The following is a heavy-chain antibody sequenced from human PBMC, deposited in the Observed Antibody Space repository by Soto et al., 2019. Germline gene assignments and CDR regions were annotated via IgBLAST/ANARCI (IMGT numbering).Heavy chain of an antibody. V-gene: IGHV1-18*01. CDR2: ISAHNGNT. Sequence: QVHLVQSGAEVKKPGASVKVSCKGSGYGFTTYGITCVRQAPGQGLGLMAWISAHNGNTKYAQKLQGRVTVTRDTSTSTAYMELRSLRSDDTAVYYCARGRYGDYWGQGALVTVSS. CDR3: ARGRYGDY. D-gene: IGHD1-1*01. CDR1: GYGFTTYG. J-gene: IGHJ4*02.